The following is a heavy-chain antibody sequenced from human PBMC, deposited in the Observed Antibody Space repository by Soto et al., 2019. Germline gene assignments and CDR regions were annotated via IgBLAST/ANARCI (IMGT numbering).Heavy chain of an antibody. D-gene: IGHD6-6*01. CDR1: GGTFSSYA. J-gene: IGHJ5*02. CDR2: IIPIFGTA. CDR3: ARDEVFWSSSSDVGWFDP. Sequence: QVQLVQSGAEVKKPGSSVKVSCKASGGTFSSYAISWVRQAPGQGLEWMGGIIPIFGTANYAQKFQGRVTITADEYTSTAYMELSSLRSEDTAVYYCARDEVFWSSSSDVGWFDPWGQGTLVTVSS. V-gene: IGHV1-69*01.